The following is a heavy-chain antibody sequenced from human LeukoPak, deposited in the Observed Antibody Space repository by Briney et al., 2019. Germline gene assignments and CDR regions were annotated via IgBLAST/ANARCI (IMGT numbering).Heavy chain of an antibody. D-gene: IGHD3-16*02. J-gene: IGHJ4*02. Sequence: ASVKVSCKASGYTFTSYYMHWVRQAPGQGLEWMGIINPSGGTTNYAQKFQGRVTMTRNTSISTAYMELSSLRSEDTAVYYCARGPQKAYDFLSGSYRYHFDSWGQGTLVTVSS. CDR2: INPSGGTT. CDR1: GYTFTSYY. V-gene: IGHV1-46*01. CDR3: ARGPQKAYDFLSGSYRYHFDS.